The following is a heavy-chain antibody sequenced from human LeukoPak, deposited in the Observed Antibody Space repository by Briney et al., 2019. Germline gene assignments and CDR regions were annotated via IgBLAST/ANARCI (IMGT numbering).Heavy chain of an antibody. D-gene: IGHD4-17*01. Sequence: SETLSLTCTVSGGSISSYYWSWIRQPAGKGLEWIGRIYTSGSTNYNPSLKSRVTMSVDTSKNQFSLKLSSVTAVDTAVYYCARESTTPPAVTTGGGYFDLWGRGTLVTVSS. V-gene: IGHV4-4*07. CDR3: ARESTTPPAVTTGGGYFDL. J-gene: IGHJ2*01. CDR2: IYTSGST. CDR1: GGSISSYY.